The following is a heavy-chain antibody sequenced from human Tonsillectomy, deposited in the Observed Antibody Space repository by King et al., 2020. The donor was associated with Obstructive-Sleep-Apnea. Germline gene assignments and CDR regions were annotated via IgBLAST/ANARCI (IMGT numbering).Heavy chain of an antibody. J-gene: IGHJ5*02. CDR2: IYYSGST. CDR3: ARSYCSGGSCYSVRYNWFDP. D-gene: IGHD2-15*01. CDR1: GGSISSGGYY. V-gene: IGHV4-31*03. Sequence: VQLQESGPGLVKPSQTLSLTCTVSGGSISSGGYYWSWIRQHPGKGLEWIGYIYYSGSTYYNPSLKSRVTMSVDTSKNQFSLKLSSVTAADPAVYYCARSYCSGGSCYSVRYNWFDPWGQGTLVTVSS.